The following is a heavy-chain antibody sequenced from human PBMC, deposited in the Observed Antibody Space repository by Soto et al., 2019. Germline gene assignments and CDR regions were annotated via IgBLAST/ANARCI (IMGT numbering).Heavy chain of an antibody. V-gene: IGHV3-23*01. CDR3: AKPSYDYIWGSYSDGWFDP. Sequence: EVQLLESGGGLVQPGGSLRLSCAASGFTFSSYAMSWVRQAPGKGLEWVSAISGSGGSTYYADSVKGRFTISRDNSKNRLYLQMNSLRAEDTAVYYCAKPSYDYIWGSYSDGWFDPWGQGTLVTVSS. D-gene: IGHD3-16*01. CDR2: ISGSGGST. CDR1: GFTFSSYA. J-gene: IGHJ5*02.